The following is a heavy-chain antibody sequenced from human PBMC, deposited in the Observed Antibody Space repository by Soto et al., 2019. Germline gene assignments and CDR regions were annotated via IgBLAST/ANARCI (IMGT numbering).Heavy chain of an antibody. V-gene: IGHV3-7*03. CDR3: ARENWFQDY. CDR1: GFTFTTYW. D-gene: IGHD3-9*01. Sequence: PVASLGLSCVASGFTFTTYWMTWVRQAPGKGLEWVANINVDGSETSYVGSVRGRFTISRDNAKTSLYLQMNSLGAEDTAVYYCARENWFQDYWGQGALVTVSS. CDR2: INVDGSET. J-gene: IGHJ4*02.